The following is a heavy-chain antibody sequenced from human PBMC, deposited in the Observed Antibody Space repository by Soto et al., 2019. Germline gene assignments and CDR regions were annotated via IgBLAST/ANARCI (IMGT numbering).Heavy chain of an antibody. V-gene: IGHV4-59*08. CDR3: ARKATTDDY. D-gene: IGHD1-1*01. J-gene: IGHJ4*02. CDR1: GGSISNYY. Sequence: QVQLQESGPGLVKPSETLSLTCTVSGGSISNYYWSWIRQPPGKGLEWIGYVSYEGSTNYNPSLKSLVTISVHTSKNQFSLMLISVTAADTALYSSARKATTDDYWGQGTLVTLSS. CDR2: VSYEGST.